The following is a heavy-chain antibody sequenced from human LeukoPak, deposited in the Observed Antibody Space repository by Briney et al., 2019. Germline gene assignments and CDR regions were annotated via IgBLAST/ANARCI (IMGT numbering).Heavy chain of an antibody. CDR2: IYYSGST. D-gene: IGHD3-10*01. J-gene: IGHJ3*02. CDR1: GGSISSSSYY. Sequence: SETLSLTCTVSGGSISSSSYYWGWIRQPPGKGLEWIGSIYYSGSTYYNPSLKSRVTISVDTSKNQFSLKLSSVTAADTAVYYCASPSTLHFLWFGELLHVAFDIWGQGTMVTVSS. CDR3: ASPSTLHFLWFGELLHVAFDI. V-gene: IGHV4-39*01.